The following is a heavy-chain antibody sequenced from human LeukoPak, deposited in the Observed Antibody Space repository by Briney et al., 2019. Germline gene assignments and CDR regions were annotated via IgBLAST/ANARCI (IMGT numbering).Heavy chain of an antibody. Sequence: SETLSLTCAVYGGSFSGYYWSWIRQPPGKGLEWIGEINHSGSTNYNPSLKSRVTISVDTSKNQFSLRLSSVTAADTAVYYCARVDYDFWSGNWFDPWGQGTLVTVSS. D-gene: IGHD3-3*01. V-gene: IGHV4-34*01. CDR3: ARVDYDFWSGNWFDP. CDR2: INHSGST. CDR1: GGSFSGYY. J-gene: IGHJ5*02.